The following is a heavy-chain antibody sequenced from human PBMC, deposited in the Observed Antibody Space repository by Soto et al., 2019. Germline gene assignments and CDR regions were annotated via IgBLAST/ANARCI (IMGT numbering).Heavy chain of an antibody. CDR3: AREGIATPGIDY. V-gene: IGHV3-33*01. CDR2: VWYDGSNK. J-gene: IGHJ4*02. Sequence: WGSLTLSCAASGVTFSSYGMHWVRQAPGKGLEWVAVVWYDGSNKYYADSVKGRFTISRDNSKNPLYLQMNSVRAEDTAVYYCAREGIATPGIDYWGQGTLVTVSS. D-gene: IGHD6-13*01. CDR1: GVTFSSYG.